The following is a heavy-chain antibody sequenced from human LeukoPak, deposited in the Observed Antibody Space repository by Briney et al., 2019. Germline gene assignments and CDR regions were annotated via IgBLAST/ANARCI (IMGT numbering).Heavy chain of an antibody. CDR1: GGSISSYY. CDR3: ARTTEGGYSYGSFYYYYMDV. J-gene: IGHJ6*03. CDR2: IYYSGST. D-gene: IGHD5-18*01. Sequence: PSETLSLTCTVSGGSISSYYWSWIRQPPGKGLEWIGFIYYSGSTNYNPSLKSRVTISVHTSKNQFSLKLSSVTAADTAVYYCARTTEGGYSYGSFYYYYMDVWGKGATVTVSS. V-gene: IGHV4-59*01.